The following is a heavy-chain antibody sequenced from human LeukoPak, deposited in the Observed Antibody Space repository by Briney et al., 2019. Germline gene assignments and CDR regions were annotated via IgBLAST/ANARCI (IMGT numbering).Heavy chain of an antibody. J-gene: IGHJ2*01. CDR3: ARHEMALGDL. CDR2: IDPSDSYT. D-gene: IGHD2-8*01. V-gene: IGHV5-10-1*01. CDR1: GSIFTSYW. Sequence: GASLMISCEASGSIFTSYWISWVRQLPGKGLEWMGRIDPSDSYTNYSPSFQGHVTISADKSISTAYLQWSSLKASDTAMYYCARHEMALGDLWGRGTLVTVSS.